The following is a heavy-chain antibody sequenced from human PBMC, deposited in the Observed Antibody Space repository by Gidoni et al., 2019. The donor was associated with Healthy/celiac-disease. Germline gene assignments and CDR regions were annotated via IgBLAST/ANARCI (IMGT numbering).Heavy chain of an antibody. J-gene: IGHJ2*01. V-gene: IGHV3-66*01. D-gene: IGHD4-17*01. Sequence: EVQLVESGGGLVQPGGSLRLSCAASGFTVSSNYMSWVRQAPGKGLEWVSVIYSGGSTYYADSVKGRFTISRDNSKNTLYLQMNSLRAEDTAVYYCARVGRYGDYDWYFDLWGRGTLVTVSS. CDR2: IYSGGST. CDR3: ARVGRYGDYDWYFDL. CDR1: GFTVSSNY.